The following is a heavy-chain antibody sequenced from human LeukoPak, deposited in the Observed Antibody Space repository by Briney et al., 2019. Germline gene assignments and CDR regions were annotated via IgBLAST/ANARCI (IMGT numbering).Heavy chain of an antibody. CDR3: ARLVSFYDSSGYYSTYLDY. J-gene: IGHJ4*02. CDR2: IYTSGST. D-gene: IGHD3-22*01. Sequence: SETLSLTCTVTGGSISSGSYYWSWIRQPAGKGLEWIGRIYTSGSTNYNPSLKSRVTISVDTSKNQFSLKLSSVTAADTAVYYCARLVSFYDSSGYYSTYLDYWGQGTLVTVSS. CDR1: GGSISSGSYY. V-gene: IGHV4-61*02.